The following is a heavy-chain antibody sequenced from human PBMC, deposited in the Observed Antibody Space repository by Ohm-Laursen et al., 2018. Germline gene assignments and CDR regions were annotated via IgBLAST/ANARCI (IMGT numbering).Heavy chain of an antibody. V-gene: IGHV3-23*01. CDR3: AKDCPVTTYYFDY. CDR2: ISGSGGST. D-gene: IGHD4-17*01. CDR1: GFTFSSYA. Sequence: SLRLSCTASGFTFSSYAMSWVRQAPGKGLEWVSAISGSGGSTYYADSVKGRFTISRDNSKNTLYLQMNSLRAEDTAVYYCAKDCPVTTYYFDYWGQGTLVTVSS. J-gene: IGHJ4*02.